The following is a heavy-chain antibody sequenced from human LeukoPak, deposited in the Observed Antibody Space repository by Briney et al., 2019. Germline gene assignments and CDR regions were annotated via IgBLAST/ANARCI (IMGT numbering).Heavy chain of an antibody. CDR1: GGSISSYY. CDR2: IYYSGST. CDR3: ARVRRADGYTRNSYFDY. V-gene: IGHV4-59*01. Sequence: PSETLSLTCTVSGGSISSYYWSWIRQPPGKGLEWIGYIYYSGSTNYNPSLKSRVTISVDTSKNQFSLKLSSVTAADTAVYYCARVRRADGYTRNSYFDYWGQGTLVTVSS. D-gene: IGHD5-24*01. J-gene: IGHJ4*02.